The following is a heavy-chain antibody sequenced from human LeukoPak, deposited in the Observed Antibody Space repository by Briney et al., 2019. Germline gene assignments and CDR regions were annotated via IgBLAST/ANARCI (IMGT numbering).Heavy chain of an antibody. J-gene: IGHJ4*02. CDR2: ISANKGNT. CDR3: ARDLGYYDSSGYPDY. D-gene: IGHD3-22*01. Sequence: ASVKVSCKASGYTFTSYGISWVRQAPGQGLEWMGWISANKGNTNYAQKLQGRVTMTTDTSTRTAYMELSRLRSDDTAVYYCARDLGYYDSSGYPDYWGQGTLVTVSS. CDR1: GYTFTSYG. V-gene: IGHV1-18*01.